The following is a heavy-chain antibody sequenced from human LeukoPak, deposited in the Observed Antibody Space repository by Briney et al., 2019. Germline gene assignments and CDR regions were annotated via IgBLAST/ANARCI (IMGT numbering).Heavy chain of an antibody. CDR3: ARRKSSYYDIKHFDY. J-gene: IGHJ4*02. V-gene: IGHV4-34*01. CDR2: INHSGST. D-gene: IGHD3-9*01. Sequence: PSETLSLTCAVYGWSFSGYYWSWIRQPPGKGLEWIGEINHSGSTNYNPSLKSRVTISVDTSKNQSSLKLGSVTAADTAVYYCARRKSSYYDIKHFDYWGQGTLVTVS. CDR1: GWSFSGYY.